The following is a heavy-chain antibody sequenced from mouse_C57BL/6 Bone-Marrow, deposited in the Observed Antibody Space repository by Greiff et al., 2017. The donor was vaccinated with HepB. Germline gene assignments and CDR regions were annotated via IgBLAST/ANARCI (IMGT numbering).Heavy chain of an antibody. CDR1: GYTFTSYG. CDR2: IYPRSGNT. V-gene: IGHV1-81*01. Sequence: LVESGAELARPGASVKLSCKASGYTFTSYGISWVKQRTGQGLEWIGEIYPRSGNTYYNEKFKGKATLTADKSSSTAYMELRSLTSEDSAVYFCARTYYYGSSSSYWYFDVWGTGTTVTVSS. D-gene: IGHD1-1*01. CDR3: ARTYYYGSSSSYWYFDV. J-gene: IGHJ1*03.